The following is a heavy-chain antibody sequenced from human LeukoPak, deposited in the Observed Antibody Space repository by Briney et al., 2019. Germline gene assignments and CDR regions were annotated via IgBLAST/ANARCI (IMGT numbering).Heavy chain of an antibody. Sequence: PGGSLRLTCAASGFTFSSYAMSWVRQAPGRGREWVSAISGSGGSTYYAASVKGRFTISRDNSKNTLYLQMNSLRAEDTAVYYCAKVIPRYLGAFDIWGQGTMVTVSS. CDR2: ISGSGGST. CDR3: AKVIPRYLGAFDI. V-gene: IGHV3-23*01. D-gene: IGHD2-15*01. J-gene: IGHJ3*02. CDR1: GFTFSSYA.